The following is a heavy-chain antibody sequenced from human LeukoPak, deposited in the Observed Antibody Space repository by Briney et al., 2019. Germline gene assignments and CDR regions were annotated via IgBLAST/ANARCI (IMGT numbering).Heavy chain of an antibody. J-gene: IGHJ6*02. CDR2: ISGSGGST. D-gene: IGHD4-17*01. Sequence: GGSLRLSCAASGFTFSSYAMSWVRQAPGKGLEWVSGISGSGGSTYYADSVKGRFTISRDSSKNTLYLQMNSLRAEDTAVYYCAKDFYGDYGMDVWGQGTTVTVSS. CDR1: GFTFSSYA. V-gene: IGHV3-23*01. CDR3: AKDFYGDYGMDV.